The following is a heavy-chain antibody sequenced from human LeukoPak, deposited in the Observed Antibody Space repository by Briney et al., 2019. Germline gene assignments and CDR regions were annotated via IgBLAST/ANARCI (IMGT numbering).Heavy chain of an antibody. J-gene: IGHJ3*02. CDR3: ASRTDTSYGFDI. D-gene: IGHD2/OR15-2a*01. CDR1: GFTFSSYS. Sequence: GGSLRLSCAASGFTFSSYSMNWVRQAPGEGLEWVSYISSLSGTIYYADSVKGRFTISRDNAKNSLYLQMDSLRAEDTAVYYCASRTDTSYGFDIWGQGTMVTVSS. CDR2: ISSLSGTI. V-gene: IGHV3-48*01.